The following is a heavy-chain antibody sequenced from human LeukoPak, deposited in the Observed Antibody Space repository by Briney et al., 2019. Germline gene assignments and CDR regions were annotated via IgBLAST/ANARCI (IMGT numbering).Heavy chain of an antibody. CDR1: GFTFSSYR. D-gene: IGHD1-14*01. J-gene: IGHJ4*02. CDR3: ARDKTGTGY. CDR2: ISSSSSYI. V-gene: IGHV3-21*01. Sequence: GGSLRLYCAASGFTFSSYRMTWVRQAPGKGLEWVSSISSSSSYIYYADSVKGRFTISRDNAKNSLYLQMNSLRAEDTAVYYCARDKTGTGYWGQGTLVTVSS.